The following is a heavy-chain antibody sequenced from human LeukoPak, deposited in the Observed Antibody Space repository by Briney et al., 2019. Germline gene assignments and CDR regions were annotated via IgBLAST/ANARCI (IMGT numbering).Heavy chain of an antibody. D-gene: IGHD1-1*01. CDR3: ATAGAFYFQN. V-gene: IGHV3-74*01. J-gene: IGHJ4*02. CDR2: IDGDARTI. CDR1: GFTFSTTW. Sequence: GGSLRLSCAVSGFTFSTTWVHWARQAPGQGLVWVSRIDGDARTIDYADSVKGRFIISRDNAKNTLYLQMNSLRPEDTAVYYCATAGAFYFQNWGQGTLVTVSS.